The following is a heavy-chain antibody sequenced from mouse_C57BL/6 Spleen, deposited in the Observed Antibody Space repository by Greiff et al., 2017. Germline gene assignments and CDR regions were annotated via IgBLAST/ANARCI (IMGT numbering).Heavy chain of an antibody. Sequence: EVKVVESGGGLVQPGGSLKLSCAASGFTFSDYYMYWVRQTPEKRLEWVAYISNGGGSTYYPDTVKGRFTISRDNAKNTLYLQMSRLKSEDTAMYCGARGGYYDYEAWFAYWGQGTMVTVSA. CDR3: ARGGYYDYEAWFAY. D-gene: IGHD2-4*01. CDR1: GFTFSDYY. V-gene: IGHV5-12*01. J-gene: IGHJ3*01. CDR2: ISNGGGST.